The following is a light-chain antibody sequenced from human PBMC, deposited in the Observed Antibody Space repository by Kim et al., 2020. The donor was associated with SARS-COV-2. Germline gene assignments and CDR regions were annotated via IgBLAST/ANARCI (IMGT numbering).Light chain of an antibody. Sequence: PGEGATLSCRASQSVTSNYLAWYQHKPGQAPRLLMYGASRRATGIPDRFSGSGSGTDFTLTISRLEPGDFAVYYCQQFDDSSSWTFGQGTKVDIK. J-gene: IGKJ1*01. CDR3: QQFDDSSSWT. CDR1: QSVTSNY. V-gene: IGKV3-20*01. CDR2: GAS.